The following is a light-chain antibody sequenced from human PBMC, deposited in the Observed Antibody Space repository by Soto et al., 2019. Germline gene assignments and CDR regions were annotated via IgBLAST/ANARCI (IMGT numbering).Light chain of an antibody. CDR2: EVR. CDR3: CSYTRTSNHYF. J-gene: IGLJ1*01. CDR1: ISDIGGYDY. Sequence: LTQPASVSGSPGQSMTISCTGTISDIGGYDYVSWYQQRPGKAPKLMIYEVRYRPSGVSNRFSGSKSGNTASLTISGLQAEDEADYYCCSYTRTSNHYFFGSGTRSPS. V-gene: IGLV2-14*01.